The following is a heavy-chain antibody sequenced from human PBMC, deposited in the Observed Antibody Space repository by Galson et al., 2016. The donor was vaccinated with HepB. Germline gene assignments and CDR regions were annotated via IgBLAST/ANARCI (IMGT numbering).Heavy chain of an antibody. CDR2: IRGSGGGI. D-gene: IGHD2-2*01. CDR3: AKDGRIYCSSASCHDHFHY. V-gene: IGHV3-23*01. J-gene: IGHJ4*02. Sequence: SLRLSCAGSGFIFSTYAMSWVRQAPGKGLEWVSGIRGSGGGIDYADSVKGRFTISRDNSKKTLYLQMNSLRAEDTAVYYCAKDGRIYCSSASCHDHFHYWGQGTLVTVSS. CDR1: GFIFSTYA.